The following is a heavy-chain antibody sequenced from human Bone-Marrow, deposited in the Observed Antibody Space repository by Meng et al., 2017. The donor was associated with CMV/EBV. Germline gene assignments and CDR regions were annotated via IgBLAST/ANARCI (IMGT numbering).Heavy chain of an antibody. CDR2: IKQDGSEK. D-gene: IGHD3-22*01. CDR1: GFTFSSYW. CDR3: ARDSLETYCYDSSGYFTLDY. J-gene: IGHJ4*02. V-gene: IGHV3-7*01. Sequence: GESLKISCAASGFTFSSYWMHWVRQAPGKGLEWVANIKQDGSEKYYVDSVKGRFTMSRDNAKNSLYLQMNSLRAEDTAVYYCARDSLETYCYDSSGYFTLDYWGQGTLVTVSS.